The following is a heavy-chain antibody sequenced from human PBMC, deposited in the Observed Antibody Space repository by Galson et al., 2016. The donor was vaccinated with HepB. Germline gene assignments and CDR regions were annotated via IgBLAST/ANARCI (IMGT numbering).Heavy chain of an antibody. CDR3: ARALDSRYYYSYHVMDV. D-gene: IGHD3-22*01. V-gene: IGHV3-21*01. CDR1: AFRFSDYR. Sequence: SMRLSCASSAFRFSDYRLNCFRRAPGKGREGFLSLHRSGTSTNSSESLKGRFTISSDNGKTTLFLQLSSLRADDTAVYFCARALDSRYYYSYHVMDVWGQGTTVTVSS. CDR2: LHRSGTST. J-gene: IGHJ6*02.